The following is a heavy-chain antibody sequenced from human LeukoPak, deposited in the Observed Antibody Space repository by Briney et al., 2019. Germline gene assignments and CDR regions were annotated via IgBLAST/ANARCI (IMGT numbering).Heavy chain of an antibody. D-gene: IGHD2-15*01. J-gene: IGHJ3*02. V-gene: IGHV3-30*18. Sequence: PGGSLRLSCAASGFTFSGYGMHWVRQAPGKGLEWGAVISYEGSNKYYADSVKGRFTISSDNSKNTLYLQMNSLRAEDTAVYYCAKDGSRGYCSGGSCYSDAFDIWGQGTMVTVSS. CDR2: ISYEGSNK. CDR3: AKDGSRGYCSGGSCYSDAFDI. CDR1: GFTFSGYG.